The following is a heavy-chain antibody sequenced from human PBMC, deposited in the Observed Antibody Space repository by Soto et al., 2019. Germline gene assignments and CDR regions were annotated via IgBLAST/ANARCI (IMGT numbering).Heavy chain of an antibody. CDR1: GDTFTSYG. V-gene: IGHV1-18*01. Sequence: QGQLVQSGAEVKKPWATVTVSCKASGDTFTSYGISWVRQTPGLGLEWMGWISTYNSNTNYAHKLQASITRTTDTSTSAAYMELRSLRSDATGVNFCGRACTPLIEWGQGTVVTIS. J-gene: IGHJ4*02. D-gene: IGHD2-21*01. CDR3: GRACTPLIE. CDR2: ISTYNSNT.